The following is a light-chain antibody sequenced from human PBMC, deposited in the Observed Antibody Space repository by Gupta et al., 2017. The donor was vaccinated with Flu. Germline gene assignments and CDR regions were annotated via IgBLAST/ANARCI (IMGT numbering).Light chain of an antibody. V-gene: IGKV1-5*03. CDR1: QSISSL. CDR2: KTS. CDR3: QFQEN. Sequence: GDRVTITCRASQSISSLLAWYQQKPGKAPKILIYKTSSLKSGVPSRFSGSGSGTEFTLTINSLQPDDSATYYCQFQENFGQGNKLEIK. J-gene: IGKJ2*01.